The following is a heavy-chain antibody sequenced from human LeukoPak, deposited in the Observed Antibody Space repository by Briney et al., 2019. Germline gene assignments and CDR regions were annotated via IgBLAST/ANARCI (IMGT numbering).Heavy chain of an antibody. D-gene: IGHD3-3*01. J-gene: IGHJ6*02. CDR3: VKDGAIFGVPITRGGMDV. V-gene: IGHV3-9*01. CDR1: GFTFNDFA. Sequence: PGGSLRLPRAASGFTFNDFAMHWVRQTPGKGLEWVSGISWNSGSIGYADSVKGRFTISRDNGKNALYLEINSLRAEDTALYYCVKDGAIFGVPITRGGMDVWGQGTTVTVSS. CDR2: ISWNSGSI.